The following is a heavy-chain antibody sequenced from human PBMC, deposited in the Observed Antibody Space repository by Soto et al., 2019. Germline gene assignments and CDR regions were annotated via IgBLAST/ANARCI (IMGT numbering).Heavy chain of an antibody. J-gene: IGHJ5*02. V-gene: IGHV1-8*01. CDR1: GYTFTSYD. CDR3: ARGIYYDYIWGSTSNWFDP. Sequence: GASVKVSCKASGYTFTSYDINWVRQATGQGLEWMGWMNPNSGNTGYAQKFQGRVTMTRNTSISTAYMELSSLRSEDTAVYYCARGIYYDYIWGSTSNWFDPWGQGTLVTVSS. D-gene: IGHD3-16*01. CDR2: MNPNSGNT.